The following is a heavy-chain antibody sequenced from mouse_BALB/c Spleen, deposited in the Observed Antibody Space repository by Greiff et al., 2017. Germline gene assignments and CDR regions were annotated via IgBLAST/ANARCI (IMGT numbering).Heavy chain of an antibody. J-gene: IGHJ2*01. CDR1: GFTFSSYT. Sequence: EVQGVESGGGLVKPGGSLKLSCAASGFTFSSYTMSWVRQTPEKRLEWVATISSGGSYTYYPDSVKGRFTISRDNAKNTLYLQMSSLKSEDTAMYYCTRVSTVVAEGYYFDYWGQGTTLTVSS. CDR2: ISSGGSYT. V-gene: IGHV5-6-4*01. CDR3: TRVSTVVAEGYYFDY. D-gene: IGHD1-1*01.